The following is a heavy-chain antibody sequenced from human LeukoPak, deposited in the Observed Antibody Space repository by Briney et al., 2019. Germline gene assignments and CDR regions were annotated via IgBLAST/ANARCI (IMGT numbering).Heavy chain of an antibody. CDR1: GFTFSSYA. Sequence: PGRSLRLSCAASGFTFSSYAMHWVRQAPGKGLEWVAVISYDGTNKYYADSVKGRFTISRDNAKNTVYLEMNNLRVEDTALYYCAKDRLAVFKAYPVNDVFDIWGQGTMVTVSS. CDR2: ISYDGTNK. V-gene: IGHV3-30-3*01. J-gene: IGHJ3*02. CDR3: AKDRLAVFKAYPVNDVFDI. D-gene: IGHD3-16*01.